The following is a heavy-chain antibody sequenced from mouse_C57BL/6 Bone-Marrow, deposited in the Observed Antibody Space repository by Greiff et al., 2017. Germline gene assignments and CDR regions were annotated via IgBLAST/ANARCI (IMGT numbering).Heavy chain of an antibody. D-gene: IGHD1-1*01. Sequence: QVQLQQPGAELVKPGASVKLSCKASGYTFTSYWMHWVKQRPGRGLEWIGRIDPNSGGTKYNEKFKSKATLTVDKPSSTAYMQRSSLTSEDSAVYECARGGYYGSSCEGWYFDVWGTGTGVTVSS. J-gene: IGHJ1*03. CDR2: IDPNSGGT. CDR3: ARGGYYGSSCEGWYFDV. CDR1: GYTFTSYW. V-gene: IGHV1-72*01.